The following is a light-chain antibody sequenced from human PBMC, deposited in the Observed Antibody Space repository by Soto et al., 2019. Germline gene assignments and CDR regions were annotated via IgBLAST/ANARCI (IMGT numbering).Light chain of an antibody. CDR3: SSYTSSSTVV. Sequence: QAVVTQPASVSGSPGQSITISCTGTSSDVGRYNYVSWCQQHPGKAPKLIIYDVNTRPSGVSNRFSGSKSGNTASLTISGLQAEDEADYYCSSYTSSSTVVFGGGTKLTVL. CDR2: DVN. CDR1: SSDVGRYNY. V-gene: IGLV2-14*01. J-gene: IGLJ2*01.